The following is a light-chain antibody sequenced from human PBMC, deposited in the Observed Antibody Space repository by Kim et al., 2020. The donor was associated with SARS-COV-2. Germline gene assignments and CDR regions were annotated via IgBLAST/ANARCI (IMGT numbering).Light chain of an antibody. CDR2: AAS. V-gene: IGKV1-9*01. Sequence: IQLTQSPSFLSASVGDRVTITCRASQGISSSLAWYQQKPGKAPNLLIYAASTLQSGVPSRFSGSGSGTEFTLTISSLQPEDFATYYCQQLNTYLYTFGQGTKLEI. CDR3: QQLNTYLYT. J-gene: IGKJ2*01. CDR1: QGISSS.